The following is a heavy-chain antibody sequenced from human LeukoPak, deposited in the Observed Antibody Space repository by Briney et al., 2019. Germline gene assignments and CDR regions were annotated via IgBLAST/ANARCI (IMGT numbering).Heavy chain of an antibody. V-gene: IGHV3-30*02. CDR1: GFTFSSYG. CDR3: AKGATFRGVIRTHFDY. D-gene: IGHD3-10*01. J-gene: IGHJ4*02. CDR2: IRYDGSNK. Sequence: PGGSLRLSCAASGFTFSSYGMHWVRQAPGKGLEWVAFIRYDGSNKYYADSVKGRFTISRDNSKNTLYLQMNSLRAEDTAVYYCAKGATFRGVIRTHFDYWGQGTLVTVSS.